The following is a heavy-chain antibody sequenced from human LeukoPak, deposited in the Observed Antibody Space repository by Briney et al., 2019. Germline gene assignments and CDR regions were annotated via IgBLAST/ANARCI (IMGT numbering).Heavy chain of an antibody. Sequence: KPSETLSLTCTVSGVSISGRDYYWGWVRQPPGKGLEWIGSIYYSGSTFYSPSLKSRVSISLDTSKSQFSLKLYSVTAADTAVYYCARLSRARFGDFDYWGQGTLVTVSS. V-gene: IGHV4-39*01. D-gene: IGHD3-10*01. CDR2: IYYSGST. CDR1: GVSISGRDYY. J-gene: IGHJ4*02. CDR3: ARLSRARFGDFDY.